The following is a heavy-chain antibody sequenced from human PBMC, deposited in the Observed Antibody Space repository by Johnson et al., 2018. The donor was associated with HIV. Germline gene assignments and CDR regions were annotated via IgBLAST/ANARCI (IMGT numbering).Heavy chain of an antibody. V-gene: IGHV3-33*05. Sequence: QVQLVESGGGVVQPGRSLRLSCAASGFTFNNYAMHWVRQAPGKGLEWVAVMSYDGSNKYYADSVKGRFTISRDDSKNTLYLQMNSLKTEDTAVYYCTTAELGWTGLGAFDIWGQGTMVTVSS. CDR1: GFTFNNYA. D-gene: IGHD3/OR15-3a*01. CDR2: MSYDGSNK. J-gene: IGHJ3*02. CDR3: TTAELGWTGLGAFDI.